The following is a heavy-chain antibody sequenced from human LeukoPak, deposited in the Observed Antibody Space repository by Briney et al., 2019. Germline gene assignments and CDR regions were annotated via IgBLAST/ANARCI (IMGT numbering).Heavy chain of an antibody. CDR1: GVSIVRHY. CDR2: ISYSVST. Sequence: SETLSLTCTVSGVSIVRHYWIWIRQPPGKGLEWIGHISYSVSTNYNPSLKSRVTISVDTSKNQVSLRLSSVTAADTAVYYCARDGEGDEGWDYWGQGTLVTVSS. D-gene: IGHD7-27*01. J-gene: IGHJ4*02. CDR3: ARDGEGDEGWDY. V-gene: IGHV4-59*11.